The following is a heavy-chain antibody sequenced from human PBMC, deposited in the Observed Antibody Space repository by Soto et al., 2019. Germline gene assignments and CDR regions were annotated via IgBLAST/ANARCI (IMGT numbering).Heavy chain of an antibody. D-gene: IGHD2-2*01. V-gene: IGHV3-23*01. CDR2: ISGSGGST. CDR3: AITPGGYQLLQEFDP. Sequence: GGSLRLSCAASGFTFSSYAMSWVRQAPGKGLEWVSAISGSGGSTYYADSVKGRFTISRDNSKNTLYLQMNSLRAEDTAVYYCAITPGGYQLLQEFDPWGQGTLVTVSS. J-gene: IGHJ5*02. CDR1: GFTFSSYA.